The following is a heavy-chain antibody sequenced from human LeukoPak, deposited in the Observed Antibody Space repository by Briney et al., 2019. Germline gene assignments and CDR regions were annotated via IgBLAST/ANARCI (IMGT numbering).Heavy chain of an antibody. J-gene: IGHJ4*02. CDR2: IYYSGST. CDR1: GGSISSGGYY. V-gene: IGHV4-31*03. CDR3: ARRSAVAGFDY. D-gene: IGHD6-19*01. Sequence: SETLSLTCTVSGGSISSGGYYWSWIRQHPGKGLEWIGYIYYSGSTYYNPSLKSRVTISIDTSKNQFSLKLSSVTAADTAVYYCARRSAVAGFDYWGQGTLVTVSS.